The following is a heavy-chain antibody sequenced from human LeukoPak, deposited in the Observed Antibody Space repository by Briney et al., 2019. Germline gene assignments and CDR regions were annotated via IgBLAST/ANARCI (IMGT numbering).Heavy chain of an antibody. D-gene: IGHD1-26*01. V-gene: IGHV4-59*01. J-gene: IGHJ4*02. Sequence: SETLSLTCTVSGGSTSSYYWSWIRQPPGKGLEWIGYIYYSGSTNYNPSLKSRVTISLDTSKNQFSLKLSSVTAADTAVYYCARLYSGSYYGPLDYWGQGTLVTVSS. CDR1: GGSTSSYY. CDR3: ARLYSGSYYGPLDY. CDR2: IYYSGST.